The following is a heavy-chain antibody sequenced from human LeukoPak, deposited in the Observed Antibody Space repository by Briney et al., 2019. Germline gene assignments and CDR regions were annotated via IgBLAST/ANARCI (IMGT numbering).Heavy chain of an antibody. CDR2: ISGSAGST. Sequence: GGSLRLSCAASGFILSNYAMSWVRQAPGRGLEGVSDISGSAGSTYYADSVQGRFTISRDNSKNTLYLQMNSLRAEDTAVYYCAKARNSGSYWKPIDYWGQGTLVTVSS. J-gene: IGHJ4*02. D-gene: IGHD1-26*01. CDR1: GFILSNYA. V-gene: IGHV3-23*01. CDR3: AKARNSGSYWKPIDY.